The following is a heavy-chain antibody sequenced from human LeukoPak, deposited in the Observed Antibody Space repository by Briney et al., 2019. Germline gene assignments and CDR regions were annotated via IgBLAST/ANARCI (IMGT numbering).Heavy chain of an antibody. V-gene: IGHV4-39*01. CDR1: GGAISSDSYY. J-gene: IGHJ6*02. Sequence: SETLSLTCTVSGGAISSDSYYWGWIRQPPGKGLEWIGTFYYSGSTYYNPSLKSRVTISVDTSKNQFSLKLNSVTAADTAVYYCAGTLGHCSSTSCCTVPPGMDVWGQGTTVTVSS. D-gene: IGHD2-2*02. CDR3: AGTLGHCSSTSCCTVPPGMDV. CDR2: FYYSGST.